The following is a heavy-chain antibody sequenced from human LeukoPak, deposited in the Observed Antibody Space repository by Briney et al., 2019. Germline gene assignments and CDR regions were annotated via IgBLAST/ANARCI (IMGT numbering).Heavy chain of an antibody. D-gene: IGHD4-17*01. J-gene: IGHJ4*02. CDR2: ISWNSGSI. CDR3: AKDMSWETTVTTFDY. V-gene: IGHV3-9*01. Sequence: GGSLRLSCAASGFTFDDYAMHWVRHAPGKGLEWGSGISWNSGSIVYADSVKGRFTISRDNAKNSLYLQMNSLRAEDTALYYCAKDMSWETTVTTFDYWGQGTLVTVSS. CDR1: GFTFDDYA.